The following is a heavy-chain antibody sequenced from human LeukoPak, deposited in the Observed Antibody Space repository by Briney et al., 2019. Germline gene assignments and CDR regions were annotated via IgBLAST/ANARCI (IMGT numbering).Heavy chain of an antibody. J-gene: IGHJ4*02. CDR1: GFTFSSYA. Sequence: QAGGSLRLSCAASGFTFSSYAMHWVRQAPGKGLEWVAVISYDGSNKYYADSVKGRFTISRDNSKNTLYLQMNSLRAEDTAVYYCARVVAGAADYWGQGTLVTVSS. D-gene: IGHD1-26*01. CDR2: ISYDGSNK. V-gene: IGHV3-30-3*01. CDR3: ARVVAGAADY.